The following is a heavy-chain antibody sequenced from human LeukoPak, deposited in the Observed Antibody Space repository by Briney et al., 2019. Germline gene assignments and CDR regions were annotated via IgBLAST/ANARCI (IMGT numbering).Heavy chain of an antibody. D-gene: IGHD3-10*01. CDR3: ARDPGPTLVRGVISYFDY. V-gene: IGHV3-48*03. Sequence: QPGGSLRLSCAASGFTFSSYEMNWVRQAPGKGLEWVSYISSSGSTIYYADSVKGRFTISRDNAKNSLYLQMNSLRVEDTAVYYCARDPGPTLVRGVISYFDYWGQGTLVTVSS. CDR1: GFTFSSYE. J-gene: IGHJ4*02. CDR2: ISSSGSTI.